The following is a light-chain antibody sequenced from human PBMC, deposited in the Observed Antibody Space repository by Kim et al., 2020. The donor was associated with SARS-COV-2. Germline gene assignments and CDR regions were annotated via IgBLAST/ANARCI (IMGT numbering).Light chain of an antibody. CDR3: QSYDPATHWV. J-gene: IGLJ3*02. Sequence: KTVTISCTGNSDSIVRNFVQWYQQRPGSAPTTVIYEDNQRPSGVPARFSASVDTSSNSASLTISGLRTEDEADYYCQSYDPATHWVFGCGTQLTVL. V-gene: IGLV6-57*02. CDR2: EDN. CDR1: SDSIVRNF.